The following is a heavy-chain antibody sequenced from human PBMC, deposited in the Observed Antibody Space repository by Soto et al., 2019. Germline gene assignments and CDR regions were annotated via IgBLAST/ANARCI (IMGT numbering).Heavy chain of an antibody. V-gene: IGHV4-39*01. CDR1: GGSISSSSYY. Sequence: SETLSLTCTVSGGSISSSSYYWGWIRQPPGKGLEWIGSIYYSGSTYYNPSLKSRVTISVDTSKNQFSLKLSSVTAADTAVYYCARRYDFWSGYYGMDVWGQGTTVT. J-gene: IGHJ6*02. CDR3: ARRYDFWSGYYGMDV. D-gene: IGHD3-3*01. CDR2: IYYSGST.